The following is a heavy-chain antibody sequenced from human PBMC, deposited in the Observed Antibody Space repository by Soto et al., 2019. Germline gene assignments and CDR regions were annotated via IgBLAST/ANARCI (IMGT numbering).Heavy chain of an antibody. CDR3: ASSPQLEPNWFDP. D-gene: IGHD1-1*01. CDR1: GGPISSGDYY. V-gene: IGHV4-30-4*01. J-gene: IGHJ5*02. CDR2: IYYSGST. Sequence: PSETLSLTCTVSGGPISSGDYYWSWIRQPPGKGLEWIGYIYYSGSTYYNPSLKSRVTISVDTSKNQFSLKLSSVTAADTAVYYCASSPQLEPNWFDPWGQGTLVTV.